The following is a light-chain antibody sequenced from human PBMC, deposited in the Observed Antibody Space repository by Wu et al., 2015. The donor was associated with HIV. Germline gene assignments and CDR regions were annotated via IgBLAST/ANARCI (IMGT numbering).Light chain of an antibody. Sequence: ESVLTQSPATLSLSPGERATLSCRASPSVSSYLAWYQQKPGQSPRLLMYDATNRATGIPARFSGSGSGTDFTLTINSLEPEDFAVYYCQQRSNWPLTFGGGTKVEIK. CDR1: PSVSSY. V-gene: IGKV3-11*01. CDR2: DAT. CDR3: QQRSNWPLT. J-gene: IGKJ4*01.